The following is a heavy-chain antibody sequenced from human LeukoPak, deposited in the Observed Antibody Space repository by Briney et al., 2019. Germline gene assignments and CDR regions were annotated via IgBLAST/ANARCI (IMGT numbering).Heavy chain of an antibody. V-gene: IGHV3-23*01. J-gene: IGHJ6*02. CDR3: AKGYCSGGSCHSPIYGMDV. Sequence: GRSLRLSCAASGFTFSSYAMSWVRQAPGKGLEWVSAISGSGGSAYYADSVKGRFTISRDNSKNTLYLQMNSLRAEDTAVYYCAKGYCSGGSCHSPIYGMDVWGQGTTVTVSS. CDR2: ISGSGGSA. CDR1: GFTFSSYA. D-gene: IGHD2-15*01.